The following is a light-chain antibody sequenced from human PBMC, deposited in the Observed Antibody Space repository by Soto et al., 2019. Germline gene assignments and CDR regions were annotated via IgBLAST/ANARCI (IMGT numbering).Light chain of an antibody. Sequence: DIQLTQSPSSLSASVGDTVTITCRASQTVSRYLNWYQQKSGTAPKLLIYATSTLQSGVPSRFSGRDSGADFTLTINNLQPEDFATYYCQQPPYTFGPGTKVDI. CDR3: QQPPYT. V-gene: IGKV1-39*01. CDR1: QTVSRY. CDR2: ATS. J-gene: IGKJ3*01.